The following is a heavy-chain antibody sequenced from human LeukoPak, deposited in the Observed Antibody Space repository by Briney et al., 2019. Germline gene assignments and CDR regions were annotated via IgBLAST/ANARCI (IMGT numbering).Heavy chain of an antibody. J-gene: IGHJ4*02. V-gene: IGHV3-21*01. CDR3: ARDKSPRAYYGSGNGDY. Sequence: PWGSLRLSCAASGFTFSSYSMNWVRQAPGKGLEWVSSISSSSSYIYYADSGKGRFTISRDNAKNSLYLQMNSLRAEDTAVYYCARDKSPRAYYGSGNGDYWGQGTLVTVSS. CDR1: GFTFSSYS. CDR2: ISSSSSYI. D-gene: IGHD3-10*01.